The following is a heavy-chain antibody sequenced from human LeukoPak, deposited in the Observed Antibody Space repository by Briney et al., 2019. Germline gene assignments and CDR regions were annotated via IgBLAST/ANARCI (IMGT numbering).Heavy chain of an antibody. V-gene: IGHV3-30*04. D-gene: IGHD6-19*01. CDR3: ASPNSMAGTHYFPY. Sequence: PGGSLRLSCAASGFTFTTFPMHWVRQPPGKGLEWVAVISYDGTDKYYADSVKGRFTISRDNSKSTLYLQMDSLRAEDTAVYYCASPNSMAGTHYFPYWGQGTLVTVSS. CDR1: GFTFTTFP. CDR2: ISYDGTDK. J-gene: IGHJ4*02.